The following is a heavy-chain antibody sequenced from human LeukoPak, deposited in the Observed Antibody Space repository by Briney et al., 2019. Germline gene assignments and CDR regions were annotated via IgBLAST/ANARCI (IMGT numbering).Heavy chain of an antibody. V-gene: IGHV1-18*01. CDR3: ARDPGIFAEGHYYYYYYMDV. Sequence: GASVKVSCKASGYTFTSYGISWVRQAPGQGLEWMGWISAYNGNTNYAQKLQGRVTMTTDTSTSTAYMELRSLRSDDTAVYYCARDPGIFAEGHYYYYYYMDVWGKGTTVTISS. J-gene: IGHJ6*03. CDR2: ISAYNGNT. D-gene: IGHD1-14*01. CDR1: GYTFTSYG.